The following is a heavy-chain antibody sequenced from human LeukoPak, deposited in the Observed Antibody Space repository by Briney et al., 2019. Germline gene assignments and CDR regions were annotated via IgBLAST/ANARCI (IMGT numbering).Heavy chain of an antibody. D-gene: IGHD3-3*01. CDR3: AREKRDYDFWSGFYYYYGMDV. CDR1: GYTFTSYD. CDR2: MNPNSGNT. J-gene: IGHJ6*02. Sequence: ASVTVSCKASGYTFTSYDINWVRQATGQGLEWMGWMNPNSGNTGYAQKFQGRVTMTRNTSISTAYMELSSLRSEDTAVYYCAREKRDYDFWSGFYYYYGMDVWGQGTTVTVSS. V-gene: IGHV1-8*01.